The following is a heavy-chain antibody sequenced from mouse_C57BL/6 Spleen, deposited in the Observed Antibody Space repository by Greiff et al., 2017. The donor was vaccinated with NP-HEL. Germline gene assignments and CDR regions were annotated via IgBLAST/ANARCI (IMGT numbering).Heavy chain of an antibody. V-gene: IGHV1-69*01. CDR3: ARSGTTRAMDY. CDR2: IDPSDSYT. D-gene: IGHD1-1*01. Sequence: QVQLKQPGAELVMPGASVKLSCKASGYTFTSYWMHWVKQRPGQGLEWIGEIDPSDSYTNYNQKFKGKSTLTVDKSSSTAYMQLSSLTSEDSAVYYCARSGTTRAMDYWGQGTSVTVSS. J-gene: IGHJ4*01. CDR1: GYTFTSYW.